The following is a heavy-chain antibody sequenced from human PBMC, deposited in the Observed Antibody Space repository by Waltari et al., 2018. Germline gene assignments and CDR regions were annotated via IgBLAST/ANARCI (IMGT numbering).Heavy chain of an antibody. V-gene: IGHV3-30*04. J-gene: IGHJ1*01. Sequence: QVQLVESGGGVVQPGRSLRLSCAASGFTFNNYGMHWVRQAPGEPLEWVAVISKDGSDKYYADSVKGRFTISRDNSKTTLYLQMNSLRPEDTAVYFCARDKPYDFWSGYSQGRYFQHWGQGTLVTVSS. CDR1: GFTFNNYG. D-gene: IGHD3-3*01. CDR3: ARDKPYDFWSGYSQGRYFQH. CDR2: ISKDGSDK.